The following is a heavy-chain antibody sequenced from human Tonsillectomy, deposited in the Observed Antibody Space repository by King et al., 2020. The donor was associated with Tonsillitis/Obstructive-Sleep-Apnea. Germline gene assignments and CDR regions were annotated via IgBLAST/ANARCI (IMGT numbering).Heavy chain of an antibody. V-gene: IGHV4-39*01. CDR2: IYYSGST. D-gene: IGHD3-22*01. J-gene: IGHJ5*02. CDR3: ARQPHYYDSSGYSHNWFDP. Sequence: QLQESGPGLVKPSETLSLTCTVSGGSISSSSYYWGWIRQPPGKGLEWIGSIYYSGSTYYNPSLKSRVTISVDTSKNQLYLKLSSVTAADTAVYYCARQPHYYDSSGYSHNWFDPWGQGTLVTVSS. CDR1: GGSISSSSYY.